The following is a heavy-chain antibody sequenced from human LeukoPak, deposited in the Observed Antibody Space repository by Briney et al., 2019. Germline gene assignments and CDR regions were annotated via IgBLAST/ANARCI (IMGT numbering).Heavy chain of an antibody. V-gene: IGHV4-30-4*01. CDR2: IYYSGST. Sequence: PSETLSLTCTVSGGSISSGDYYWSWIRQPPGKGLEWIGYIYYSGSTYYNPSLKSRVTISVDTSKNQFSLRLSSVTAADTAVYYCARAGVVVVVAATPFDYWGQGTLVTVSS. CDR3: ARAGVVVVVAATPFDY. CDR1: GGSISSGDYY. D-gene: IGHD2-15*01. J-gene: IGHJ4*02.